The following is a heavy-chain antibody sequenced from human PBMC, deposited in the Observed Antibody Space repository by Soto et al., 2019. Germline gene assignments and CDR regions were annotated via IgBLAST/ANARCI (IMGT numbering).Heavy chain of an antibody. CDR1: GGSISNSRYY. Sequence: SETLSLTCTVSGGSISNSRYYWAWIRQPPGKGLEWIGSIYHTGNTYYNPSLRSRVTISVDTSKNQFSLKLSSVTAADTAVYYCARVPWQWLGGYAFEIWGQGTMVTVSS. CDR3: ARVPWQWLGGYAFEI. CDR2: IYHTGNT. D-gene: IGHD6-19*01. V-gene: IGHV4-39*07. J-gene: IGHJ3*02.